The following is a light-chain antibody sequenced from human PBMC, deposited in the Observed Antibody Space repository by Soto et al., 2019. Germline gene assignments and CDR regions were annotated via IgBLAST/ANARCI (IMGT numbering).Light chain of an antibody. CDR3: SSYTSSYTYV. V-gene: IGLV2-14*03. CDR1: SSHVGGYNF. Sequence: QSVLTQPASVSGSPGQSVSISCGGTSSHVGGYNFVSWYQQHPGKAPQLMIYDVSSRPSGVSNRFSGSKSGNTASLTISGLQAEDEADYYCSSYTSSYTYVFGTGTKVTVL. J-gene: IGLJ1*01. CDR2: DVS.